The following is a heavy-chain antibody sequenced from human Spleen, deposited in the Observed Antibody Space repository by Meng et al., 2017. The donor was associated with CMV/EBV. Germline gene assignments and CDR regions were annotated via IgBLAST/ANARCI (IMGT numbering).Heavy chain of an antibody. V-gene: IGHV3-21*01. CDR2: ISGSSVYI. CDR1: GFIFSSYS. D-gene: IGHD4-23*01. CDR3: ARVYGSRGGSDH. J-gene: IGHJ4*02. Sequence: GESLKISCAASGFIFSSYSINWVRQAPGKGLEWVSSISGSSVYIYYADSVKGRFTISRDNAKKSVYLQMNRLRAEDTAVYYCARVYGSRGGSDHWGQGTLVTVSS.